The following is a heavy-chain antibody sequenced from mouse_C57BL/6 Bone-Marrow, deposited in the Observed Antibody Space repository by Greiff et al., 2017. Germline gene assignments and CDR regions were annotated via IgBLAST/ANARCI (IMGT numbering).Heavy chain of an antibody. V-gene: IGHV3-6*01. Sequence: EVKVEESGPGLVKPSQSLSLTCSVTGYSITSGYYWNWIRQFPGNKLEWMGYISYDGSNNYNPSLKNRISITRDTSKNQFFLKLNSVTTEDTATYYCARALYDGFYYAMDYWGQGTSGTVSS. J-gene: IGHJ4*01. CDR3: ARALYDGFYYAMDY. CDR1: GYSITSGYY. CDR2: ISYDGSN. D-gene: IGHD2-3*01.